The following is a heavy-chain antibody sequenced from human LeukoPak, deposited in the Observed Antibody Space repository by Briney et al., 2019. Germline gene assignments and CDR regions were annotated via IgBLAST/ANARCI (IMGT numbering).Heavy chain of an antibody. CDR3: ARDIGNRGWFDP. V-gene: IGHV4-4*07. J-gene: IGHJ5*02. CDR2: IYTSGST. CDR1: GGSIGSYF. D-gene: IGHD1-26*01. Sequence: SETLSLTCTVSGGSIGSYFWSWIRQPPGKGLEWFGRIYTSGSTNYNPSLKSRVTISVDTSKNQFSLKLSSVTAADTAVYYCARDIGNRGWFDPWGQGTLVTVSS.